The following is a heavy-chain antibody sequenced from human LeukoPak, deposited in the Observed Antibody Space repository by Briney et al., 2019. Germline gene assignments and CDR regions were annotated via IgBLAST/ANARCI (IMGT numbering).Heavy chain of an antibody. CDR3: AKNLYYYGSGSFLFDY. CDR2: ISDSGGST. CDR1: GFTFSSYA. V-gene: IGHV3-23*01. J-gene: IGHJ4*02. D-gene: IGHD3-10*01. Sequence: PGGSLRLSCAASGFTFSSYAMSWVRQAPGKGLEWVSFISDSGGSTYYADSVKGRFTISRDNSKNTLYLQMNSLRAEDTAVYYCAKNLYYYGSGSFLFDYWGQGTLVTVSS.